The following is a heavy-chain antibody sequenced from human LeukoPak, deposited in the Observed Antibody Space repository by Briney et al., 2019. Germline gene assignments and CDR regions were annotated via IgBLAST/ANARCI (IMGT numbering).Heavy chain of an antibody. J-gene: IGHJ4*03. CDR1: GFTFSSYA. CDR3: AKGNYYDSSGYFDY. CDR2: ISGSGGSI. Sequence: PGGSLRLSRAASGFTFSSYAMIWVRQAPGKGLEWVSVISGSGGSIFYADSVKGRFTISRDNSKNTLFLQMNSLRGEDTAVYFCAKGNYYDSSGYFDYWGQGTLVTVSS. D-gene: IGHD3-22*01. V-gene: IGHV3-23*01.